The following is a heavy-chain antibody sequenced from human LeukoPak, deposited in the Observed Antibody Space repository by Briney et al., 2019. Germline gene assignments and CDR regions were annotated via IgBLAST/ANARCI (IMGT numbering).Heavy chain of an antibody. CDR3: ASPKGGYSFVNYDK. CDR2: INSDGTTT. CDR1: GFTFSSYW. Sequence: GGSLRLSCAASGFTFSSYWMHWVRQAPGKGLVWVSRINSDGTTTDYADCVQGRFTVSRDNAKNTLYLHMNSLRAEDTAVYYCASPKGGYSFVNYDKWGQGTLVTVSS. D-gene: IGHD5-18*01. J-gene: IGHJ4*02. V-gene: IGHV3-74*01.